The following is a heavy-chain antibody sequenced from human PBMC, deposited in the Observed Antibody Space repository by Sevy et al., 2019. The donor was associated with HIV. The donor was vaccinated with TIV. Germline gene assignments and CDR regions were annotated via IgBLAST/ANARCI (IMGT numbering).Heavy chain of an antibody. Sequence: GGCLRLSCAASGFTFAKYSMSWVRQAPGKGLEWVSTFSFGCGRINYADSVKGRFTISRDDSKNTLFLQMNSLRAKDTATYFCAREGCTQPHDYWGQGTLVTVSS. J-gene: IGHJ4*02. CDR1: GFTFAKYS. D-gene: IGHD2-8*01. CDR3: AREGCTQPHDY. V-gene: IGHV3-23*01. CDR2: FSFGCGRI.